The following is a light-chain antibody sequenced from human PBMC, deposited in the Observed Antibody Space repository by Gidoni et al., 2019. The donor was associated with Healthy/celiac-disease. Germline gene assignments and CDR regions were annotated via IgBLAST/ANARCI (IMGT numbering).Light chain of an antibody. CDR2: EVS. CDR3: SSYTSSSTRV. V-gene: IGLV2-14*01. Sequence: QFALTQPASVSGSPGPSITISCTGTSSDVGGYNYVYWYQQHPGKAPKLMIYEVSNRPSGVSNRFSGSKSGNTASLTIAGHQAEDEADYCCSSYTSSSTRVFGGGTKLTVL. J-gene: IGLJ3*02. CDR1: SSDVGGYNY.